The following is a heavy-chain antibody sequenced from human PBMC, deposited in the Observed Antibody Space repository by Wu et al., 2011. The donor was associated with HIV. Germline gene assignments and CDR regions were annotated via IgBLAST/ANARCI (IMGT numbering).Heavy chain of an antibody. CDR3: ARDLGGDEDY. J-gene: IGHJ4*02. Sequence: QVQLVQSGAEVKKPGSSVKVSCKASGDTFSTYGINWVRQAPGQGLEWMGGIIPILGTVKYAQKFQGRVTITAGKSTSTAYMELSSLRSEDTAIYYCARDLGGDEDYWGQGPWSP. D-gene: IGHD2-21*01. CDR1: GDTFSTYG. V-gene: IGHV1-69*14. CDR2: IIPILGTV.